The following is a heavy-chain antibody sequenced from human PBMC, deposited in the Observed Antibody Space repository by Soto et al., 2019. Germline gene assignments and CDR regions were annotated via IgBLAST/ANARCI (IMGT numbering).Heavy chain of an antibody. D-gene: IGHD2-15*01. Sequence: EVQLLESGGGLVQPGGSLRLSCAASGFTFSSYAMSWVRQAPGKGLEWVSAISGSGGSTYYADSVKGRFTISRDNSKNTLYLQMNSLRAEDTAVYYCAKTVRGDIVVVVAAAEYDYWGQGTLVTVSS. J-gene: IGHJ4*02. CDR1: GFTFSSYA. CDR3: AKTVRGDIVVVVAAAEYDY. CDR2: ISGSGGST. V-gene: IGHV3-23*01.